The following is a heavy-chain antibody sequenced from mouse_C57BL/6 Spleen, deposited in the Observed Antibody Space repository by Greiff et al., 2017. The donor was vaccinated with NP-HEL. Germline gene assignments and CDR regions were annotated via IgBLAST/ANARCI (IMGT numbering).Heavy chain of an antibody. CDR2: IDPSDSYT. CDR1: GYTFTGYW. Sequence: QVQLQQSGAELVRPGTSVKLSCKASGYTFTGYWMHWVKQRPGQGLEWIGVIDPSDSYTNYNQKFKGKATLTVDTSSSTAYMQLSSLTSEDSAVYYCARIYYSNYLGAKDYWGQGTSVTVSS. D-gene: IGHD2-5*01. CDR3: ARIYYSNYLGAKDY. J-gene: IGHJ4*01. V-gene: IGHV1-59*01.